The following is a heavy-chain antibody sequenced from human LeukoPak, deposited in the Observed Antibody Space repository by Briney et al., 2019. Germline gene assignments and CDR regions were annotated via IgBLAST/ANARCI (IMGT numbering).Heavy chain of an antibody. CDR3: ARLGAGPTYYDFWSGYSSFYFEY. CDR2: IHYSGNT. D-gene: IGHD3-3*01. J-gene: IGHJ4*02. V-gene: IGHV4-39*01. Sequence: SETLSLTCAVSGGSTSSSNYYWGWIRQPPGKGLDWIGGIHYSGNTYYNPSLKSRVTISVDTSKNQFSLKLSSVTAADTAVYYCARLGAGPTYYDFWSGYSSFYFEYWGQGTLVTVSS. CDR1: GGSTSSSNYY.